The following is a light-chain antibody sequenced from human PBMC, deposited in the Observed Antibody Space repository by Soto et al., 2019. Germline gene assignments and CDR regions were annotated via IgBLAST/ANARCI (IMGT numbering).Light chain of an antibody. Sequence: QSVLTQPPSASGTPGQRVTISCSGGSSNIKTNGVSWYQQVPGAAPKLLIYSNNQRPSGAPDRFTGSKSGTSASLAIAGLQPEDEATYPCATWDDSLNGLIFGGGTKVTVL. CDR1: SSNIKTNG. V-gene: IGLV1-44*01. CDR2: SNN. CDR3: ATWDDSLNGLI. J-gene: IGLJ2*01.